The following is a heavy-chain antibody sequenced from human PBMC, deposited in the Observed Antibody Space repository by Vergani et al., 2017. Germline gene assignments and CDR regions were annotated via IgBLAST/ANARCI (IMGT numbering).Heavy chain of an antibody. Sequence: VQLVESGGGLVKPGGSLGLSCAAFGFTLSDFSMSWVRQAPGKGLEWVAVIGASGPYINYADSVKGRFIISRDNTNNSLFLKLRSLGAEDAAVYYCARDCTSGGCPDDYGMDVWGQGATVTVSS. D-gene: IGHD2-8*01. CDR3: ARDCTSGGCPDDYGMDV. CDR1: GFTLSDFS. V-gene: IGHV3-21*06. J-gene: IGHJ6*02. CDR2: IGASGPYI.